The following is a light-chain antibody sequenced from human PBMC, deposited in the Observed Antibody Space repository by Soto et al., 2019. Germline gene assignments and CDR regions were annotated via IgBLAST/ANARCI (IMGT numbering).Light chain of an antibody. CDR2: GAS. CDR1: QDVRKS. J-gene: IGKJ2*01. CDR3: QQYDNLPST. Sequence: DIQMTQSPSSLSASVGDRVTITCKASQDVRKSLSWYQQKPGKAPKLLIYGASNLETGVPSRFSGSGSGTDFSFTISSLQPEDIATYYCQQYDNLPSTFGQGTKLEIK. V-gene: IGKV1-33*01.